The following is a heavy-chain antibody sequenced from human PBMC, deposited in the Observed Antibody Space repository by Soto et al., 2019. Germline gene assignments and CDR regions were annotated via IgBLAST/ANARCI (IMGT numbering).Heavy chain of an antibody. CDR1: GGTFSSYT. Sequence: ASVKVSCKASGGTFSSYTISWVRQAPGQGLEWMGRINPSGGSTSYAQKFQGRVTMTRDTSTSTVYMELSSLRSEDTAVYYCARFAAVTTQHEGWFDPWGQGTLVTVSS. D-gene: IGHD4-17*01. CDR2: INPSGGST. J-gene: IGHJ5*02. V-gene: IGHV1-46*01. CDR3: ARFAAVTTQHEGWFDP.